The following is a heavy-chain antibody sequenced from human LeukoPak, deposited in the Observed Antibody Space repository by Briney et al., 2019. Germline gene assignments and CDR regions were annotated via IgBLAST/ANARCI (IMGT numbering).Heavy chain of an antibody. D-gene: IGHD4-17*01. V-gene: IGHV3-23*01. J-gene: IGHJ4*02. CDR2: ISGSGGST. CDR3: AKDRRNGDYSFEC. Sequence: PGGSLRLSCAASGLTFSSFAMSWVRQAPGKGLEWVSAISGSGGSTYYADSVQGRFTISRDNSKNTLYLQMDSLRVEDTAVYYCAKDRRNGDYSFECWGQGTLVTVSS. CDR1: GLTFSSFA.